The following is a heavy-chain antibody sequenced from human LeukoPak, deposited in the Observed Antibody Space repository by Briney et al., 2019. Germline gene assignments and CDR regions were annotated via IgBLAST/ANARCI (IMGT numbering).Heavy chain of an antibody. CDR2: IQRIVNGETT. CDR3: TTHYRPGSHYNIFDY. Sequence: GGSLRLSCAASGITFSDTWMSWVRRAAGKGLEWVARIQRIVNGETTDYAAPVKGRFTVSRDYSKDMVFLQMNSLETEDTAVYYCTTHYRPGSHYNIFDYWGQGTLVTVSS. V-gene: IGHV3-15*01. CDR1: GITFSDTW. J-gene: IGHJ4*02. D-gene: IGHD3-10*01.